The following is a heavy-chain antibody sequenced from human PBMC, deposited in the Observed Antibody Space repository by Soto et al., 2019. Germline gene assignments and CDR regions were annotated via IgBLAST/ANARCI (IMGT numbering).Heavy chain of an antibody. CDR1: GFTFSNNG. Sequence: QVQLVESGGGVVRPGRSLRLSCAASGFTFSNNGMHWVRQAPGKGLEWVAIIWSDGSEKYYADSVKGRFTISRDNSKNTLYLQMNSLRAEDTAVYYCARRGSGTYNFDYWGQGVLVTVSS. CDR2: IWSDGSEK. J-gene: IGHJ4*02. CDR3: ARRGSGTYNFDY. D-gene: IGHD3-10*01. V-gene: IGHV3-33*01.